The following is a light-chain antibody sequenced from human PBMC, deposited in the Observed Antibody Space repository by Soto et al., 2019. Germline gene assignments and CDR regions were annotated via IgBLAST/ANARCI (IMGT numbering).Light chain of an antibody. V-gene: IGKV3-20*01. CDR2: GAS. Sequence: EIVMTQSPVTLSVSPGERATLSCRASQSVRSNLAWYQQKPGQAPRLLIHGASTRATGIADRFSGSGSGTDFTLTISRLEPEDFAVYYCQQYGSSGTFGQGTKVDIK. J-gene: IGKJ1*01. CDR1: QSVRSN. CDR3: QQYGSSGT.